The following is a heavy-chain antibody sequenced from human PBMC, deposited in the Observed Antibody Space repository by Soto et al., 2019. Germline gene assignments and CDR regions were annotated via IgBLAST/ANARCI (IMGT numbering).Heavy chain of an antibody. CDR3: ARSYSLLGYYYYGIDV. CDR1: GFTFSSYG. J-gene: IGHJ6*02. Sequence: LRLSCAASGFTFSSYGMHWVRQAPGKGLEWVAVIWYDGSNKYYADSVKGRFTISRDNSKNTLYLQMNSLRAEDTAVYYCARSYSLLGYYYYGIDVWGEGTTVPAS. V-gene: IGHV3-33*01. D-gene: IGHD5-12*01. CDR2: IWYDGSNK.